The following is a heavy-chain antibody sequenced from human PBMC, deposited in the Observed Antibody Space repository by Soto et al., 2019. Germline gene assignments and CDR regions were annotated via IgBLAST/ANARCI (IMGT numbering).Heavy chain of an antibody. CDR1: GGTFSSYA. V-gene: IGHV1-69*01. Sequence: QVQLVQSGAEVKKPGSSVKVSCKASGGTFSSYAISWVRQDPGQGLEWMGGIMPISGTANYAQKFQGRVTSTADESTSTVYLELSSLRSEDTAVYYCARSQGSSTSLEIYYYYYYGMDVWGQGTTVTVSS. J-gene: IGHJ6*02. CDR2: IMPISGTA. D-gene: IGHD2-2*01. CDR3: ARSQGSSTSLEIYYYYYYGMDV.